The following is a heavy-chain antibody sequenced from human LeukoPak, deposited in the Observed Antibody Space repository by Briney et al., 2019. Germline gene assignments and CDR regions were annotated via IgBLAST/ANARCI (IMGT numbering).Heavy chain of an antibody. CDR3: ARVAYRYSINDWSRTGLGAYATKYYYYMDV. V-gene: IGHV4-34*01. J-gene: IGHJ6*03. CDR1: SGSFSDYS. CDR2: INHNGGT. Sequence: PSETLSLTCAVYSGSFSDYSWTWIRHAPGEGLEGIGEINHNGGTNHNPSLVSRVIMSVDTSKNQFSLKVSSVTAADTAVYYCARVAYRYSINDWSRTGLGAYATKYYYYMDVWGKGTTVTVSS. D-gene: IGHD3-9*01.